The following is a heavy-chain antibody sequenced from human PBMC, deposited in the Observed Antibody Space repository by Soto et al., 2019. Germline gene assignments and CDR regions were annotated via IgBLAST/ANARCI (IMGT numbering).Heavy chain of an antibody. CDR2: IKSKTDGGTT. CDR1: GFTFSNAW. Sequence: PGGSLTLSCAASGFTFSNAWMSWVRQAPGKGLEWVARIKSKTDGGTTDYAAPVQGRFAISRDDSKNTLYLQMNSLKTEDTAVYYCTTDDPINKYWGQGTLVTVSS. J-gene: IGHJ4*02. V-gene: IGHV3-15*01. CDR3: TTDDPINKY.